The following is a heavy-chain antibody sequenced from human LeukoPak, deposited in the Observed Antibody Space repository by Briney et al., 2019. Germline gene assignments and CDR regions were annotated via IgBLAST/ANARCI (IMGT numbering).Heavy chain of an antibody. CDR3: AKDRVPNSSGWYGFDY. CDR2: ISYDGSNK. V-gene: IGHV3-30*18. J-gene: IGHJ4*02. CDR1: GFTFSSYG. Sequence: GGSLRLSCAASGFTFSSYGMHWVRQAPGKGLEWVAVISYDGSNKYYADSVKGRFTISRDNYKNTLYLQMNSLRAEDTAVYYCAKDRVPNSSGWYGFDYWGQGTLVTVSS. D-gene: IGHD6-19*01.